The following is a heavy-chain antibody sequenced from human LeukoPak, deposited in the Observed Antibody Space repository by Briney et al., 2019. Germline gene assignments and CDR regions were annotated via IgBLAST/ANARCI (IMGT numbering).Heavy chain of an antibody. CDR1: GLTFSSHA. D-gene: IGHD6-13*01. CDR3: ARHGSWSFDY. V-gene: IGHV3-23*01. CDR2: ITSGSGSNV. Sequence: GSLRLSCAASGLTFSSHAMSWVRQAPGKGLEWVSAITSGSGSNVYYADSLKGRFTISRDNSKNTLYLQMNSLRAEDTAVYYCARHGSWSFDYWGQGTLVTVSA. J-gene: IGHJ4*02.